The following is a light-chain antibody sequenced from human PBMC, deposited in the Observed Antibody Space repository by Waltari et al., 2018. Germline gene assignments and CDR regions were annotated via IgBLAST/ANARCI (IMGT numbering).Light chain of an antibody. CDR2: EAS. V-gene: IGKV1-5*03. CDR3: QQYRTYPWT. CDR1: QSISGL. J-gene: IGKJ1*01. Sequence: DIQMTQSPSTLSASVGVRVTITCRASQSISGLLAWYRQEAGKAPKLLIYEASTLESGVPSRFSGSGSGTEFTLTISGVQPDDVATFYCQQYRTYPWTFGRGTKVEIK.